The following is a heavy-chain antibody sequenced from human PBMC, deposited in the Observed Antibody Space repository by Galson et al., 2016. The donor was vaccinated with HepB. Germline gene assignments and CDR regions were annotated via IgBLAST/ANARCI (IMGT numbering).Heavy chain of an antibody. Sequence: SETLSLTCIVSGGSISSSTSYWGWIRQSPGTGLEWIGSLFYSGTTYTNPSLESRVTISVDTSENQFSLKLRSVTAADTAVYYCARQEVGAAGLLSRFDFWGQGALVTVSS. CDR2: LFYSGTT. CDR3: ARQEVGAAGLLSRFDF. J-gene: IGHJ4*02. D-gene: IGHD6-13*01. CDR1: GGSISSSTSY. V-gene: IGHV4-39*01.